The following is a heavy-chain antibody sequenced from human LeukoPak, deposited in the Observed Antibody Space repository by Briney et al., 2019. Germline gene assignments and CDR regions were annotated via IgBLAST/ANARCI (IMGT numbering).Heavy chain of an antibody. CDR2: VYHSGST. CDR1: GGSISTYY. D-gene: IGHD3-10*01. J-gene: IGHJ5*02. V-gene: IGHV4-4*08. Sequence: SETLSLTCTVSGGSISTYYWSWIRQTPETGLGWIGGVYHSGSTNYNPSLKSRVTISVDTSKNQFSLKLTSMTAADTAVYHCARVTPSFAHNWFDPWGQGTLVIVSS. CDR3: ARVTPSFAHNWFDP.